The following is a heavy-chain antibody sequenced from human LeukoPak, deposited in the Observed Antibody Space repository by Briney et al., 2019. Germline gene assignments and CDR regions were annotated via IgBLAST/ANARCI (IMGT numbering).Heavy chain of an antibody. V-gene: IGHV1-2*02. CDR2: INPNSGGT. CDR3: ARDVDTAILNYYYYMDV. Sequence: ASVTVSFKASGYTFTGYYMHWVRQAPGQGLEWMGWINPNSGGTNYAQKFQGRVTMTRDTSISTAYMELSRLRSDDTAVYYCARDVDTAILNYYYYMDVWGKGTTVTVSS. J-gene: IGHJ6*03. CDR1: GYTFTGYY. D-gene: IGHD5-18*01.